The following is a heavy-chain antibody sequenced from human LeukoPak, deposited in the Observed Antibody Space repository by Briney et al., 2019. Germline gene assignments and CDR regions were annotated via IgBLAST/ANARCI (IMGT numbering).Heavy chain of an antibody. CDR1: GFTFSSYA. CDR2: ISGSGGST. V-gene: IGHV3-23*01. CDR3: AKGYDSSGYYYPGSDY. D-gene: IGHD3-22*01. J-gene: IGHJ4*02. Sequence: GGSLRLSCAASGFTFSSYAMSWGRQAPGEGLEWGSAISGSGGSTYYADSVKGRFTISRDNSKNTLYLQMNSLRAEDTAVYYCAKGYDSSGYYYPGSDYWGQGTLVTVSS.